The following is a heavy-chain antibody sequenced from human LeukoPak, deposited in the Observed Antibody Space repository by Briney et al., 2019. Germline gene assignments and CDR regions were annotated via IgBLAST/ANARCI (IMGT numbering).Heavy chain of an antibody. CDR3: ARAYYDTSGYPGWYFDL. CDR2: IYYSGST. Sequence: VKPSETLSLTCTVSGDPISSYYWSWIRQPPGKGLEWIGHIYYSGSTNYNPSLKSRVTISIDASKNQFSLKLSSVTAADTAVYYCARAYYDTSGYPGWYFDLWGRGTLVTVSS. D-gene: IGHD3-22*01. V-gene: IGHV4-59*01. J-gene: IGHJ2*01. CDR1: GDPISSYY.